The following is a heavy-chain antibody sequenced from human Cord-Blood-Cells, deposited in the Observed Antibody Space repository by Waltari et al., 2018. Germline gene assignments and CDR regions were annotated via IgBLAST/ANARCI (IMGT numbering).Heavy chain of an antibody. CDR2: IYHSGST. D-gene: IGHD5-12*01. Sequence: QVQLQESGPGLVKPSETLSLTCAVSGYSISSGYYWGWIRQPPGKGLEWIGSIYHSGSTYYNPSLKSRVTISVDTSKNQFSLKLSSVTAADTAVYYCASESVATYYYYGMDVWGQGTTVTVSS. CDR3: ASESVATYYYYGMDV. J-gene: IGHJ6*02. V-gene: IGHV4-38-2*01. CDR1: GYSISSGYY.